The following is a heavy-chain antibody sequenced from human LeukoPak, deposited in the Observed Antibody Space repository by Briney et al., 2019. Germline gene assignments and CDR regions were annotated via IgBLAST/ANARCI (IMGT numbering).Heavy chain of an antibody. CDR1: GVSISSYH. CDR2: IYNSGST. D-gene: IGHD6-13*01. V-gene: IGHV4-59*08. Sequence: PSETLSLTCTVSGVSISSYHWTWIRQPPGEGLEWIGHIYNSGSTNYNPSLKSRVTISVDTSKNQFSLKLSSVTAADTAVYYCARGSFIFDYWGQGTLVTVSS. J-gene: IGHJ4*02. CDR3: ARGSFIFDY.